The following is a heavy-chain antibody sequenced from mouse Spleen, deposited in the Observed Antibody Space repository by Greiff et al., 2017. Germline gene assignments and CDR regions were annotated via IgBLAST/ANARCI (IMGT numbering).Heavy chain of an antibody. Sequence: EVKLQQSGPELVKPGASVKISCKASGYTFTDYYMNWVKQSHGKSLEWIGDINPNNGGTSYNQKFKGKATLTVDKSSSTAYMELRSLTSEDSAVYYCAKSGYYYGNYREFDYWGQGTTLTVSS. CDR2: INPNNGGT. D-gene: IGHD2-1*01. CDR3: AKSGYYYGNYREFDY. J-gene: IGHJ2*01. CDR1: GYTFTDYY. V-gene: IGHV1-26*01.